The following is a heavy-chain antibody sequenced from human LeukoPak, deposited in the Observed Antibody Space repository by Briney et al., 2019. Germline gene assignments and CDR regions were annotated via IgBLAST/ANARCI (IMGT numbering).Heavy chain of an antibody. CDR2: IYYSGST. V-gene: IGHV4-30-2*03. CDR3: ARLCDDTSTFYPGDEAFDI. D-gene: IGHD2-2*01. Sequence: PSETLSLTCAVSGGSISSGGYSWSWIRQPPGKGLEWIGYIYYSGSTYYNPSLKSRVTISVDTSKNHFSLKLRSVTAADTAVYFCARLCDDTSTFYPGDEAFDIWGQGTMVTVSS. J-gene: IGHJ3*02. CDR1: GGSISSGGYS.